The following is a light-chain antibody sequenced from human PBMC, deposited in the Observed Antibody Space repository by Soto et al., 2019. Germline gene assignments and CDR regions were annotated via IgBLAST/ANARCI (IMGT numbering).Light chain of an antibody. CDR3: QHANSFQWT. V-gene: IGKV1-12*01. CDR2: AAS. Sequence: DIQMTQSPSSVSASIGDRVTITCRASESISRLAWYQQKPGKAPKLMIYAASTLQNGVPSRFSDRGSVTDFNLTISCRQPEDVGIYCCQHANSFQWTFGQGTKVE. CDR1: ESISR. J-gene: IGKJ1*01.